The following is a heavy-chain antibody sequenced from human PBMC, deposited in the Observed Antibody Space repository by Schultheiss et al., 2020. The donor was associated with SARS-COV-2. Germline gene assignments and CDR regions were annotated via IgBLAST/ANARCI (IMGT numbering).Heavy chain of an antibody. CDR1: GFTFSSYA. Sequence: GGSLRLSCAASGFTFSSYAMSWVHQAPGKGLEWVSAISGSGGSTYYADSVKGRFTISRDNSKNTLYLQMNSLRAEDTAVYYCAKYSWDSGSLIDYWGQGTLVTVSS. V-gene: IGHV3-23*01. CDR3: AKYSWDSGSLIDY. J-gene: IGHJ4*02. D-gene: IGHD1-26*01. CDR2: ISGSGGST.